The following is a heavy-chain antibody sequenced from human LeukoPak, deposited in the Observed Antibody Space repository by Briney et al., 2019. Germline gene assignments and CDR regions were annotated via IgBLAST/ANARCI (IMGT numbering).Heavy chain of an antibody. D-gene: IGHD5-24*01. Sequence: GGSLRLSCAASGFTFSDYYMSWIRQARGKGLEWVSYISSSSSYTNYADSVKGRFTITRDNAKNSLYLQMNSLRAEDTAVYYCARVVEMATIHFLTLRHYNWFDPWGQGTLVTVSS. J-gene: IGHJ5*02. CDR2: ISSSSSYT. CDR1: GFTFSDYY. V-gene: IGHV3-11*05. CDR3: ARVVEMATIHFLTLRHYNWFDP.